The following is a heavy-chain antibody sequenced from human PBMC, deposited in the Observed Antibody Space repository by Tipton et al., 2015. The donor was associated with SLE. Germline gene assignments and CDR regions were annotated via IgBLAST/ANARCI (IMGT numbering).Heavy chain of an antibody. CDR1: GFTFSTYW. D-gene: IGHD1-26*01. CDR3: AKETPWVGVFDY. CDR2: INSDGTST. Sequence: FLRLSCAASGFTFSTYWLHWVRQAPGKGLVWVSRINSDGTSTNYADSVRGRFTISRDNAKNTLFLQMNSLRAEDTAVYYCAKETPWVGVFDYWGQGTLVTVSS. J-gene: IGHJ4*02. V-gene: IGHV3-74*01.